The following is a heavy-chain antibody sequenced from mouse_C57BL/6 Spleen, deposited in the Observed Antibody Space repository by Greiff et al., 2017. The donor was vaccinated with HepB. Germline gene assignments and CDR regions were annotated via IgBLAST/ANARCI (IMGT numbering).Heavy chain of an antibody. CDR1: GYTFTSYW. CDR2: INPSNGGT. J-gene: IGHJ2*01. Sequence: QVQLQQSGTELVKPGASVKLSCKASGYTFTSYWMHWVKQRPGQGLEWIGNINPSNGGTNYNEKFKSKATLTVDKSSSTAYMQLSSLTSEDSAVYYCARDALIYDGYYEGYWGQGTTLTVSS. V-gene: IGHV1-53*01. CDR3: ARDALIYDGYYEGY. D-gene: IGHD2-3*01.